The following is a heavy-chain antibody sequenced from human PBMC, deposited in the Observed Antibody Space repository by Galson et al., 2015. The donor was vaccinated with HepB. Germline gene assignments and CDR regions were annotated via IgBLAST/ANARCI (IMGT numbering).Heavy chain of an antibody. CDR1: GYTFTSYD. J-gene: IGHJ4*02. D-gene: IGHD6-19*01. CDR3: ARVMRDSSGWFRPWDY. Sequence: SVTVSCKASGYTFTSYDINWVRQATGQGLEWMGWMNPNSGNTGYAQKFQGRVTMTRNTSISTAYMELSSLRSEDTAVYYCARVMRDSSGWFRPWDYWGQGTLVTVSS. V-gene: IGHV1-8*01. CDR2: MNPNSGNT.